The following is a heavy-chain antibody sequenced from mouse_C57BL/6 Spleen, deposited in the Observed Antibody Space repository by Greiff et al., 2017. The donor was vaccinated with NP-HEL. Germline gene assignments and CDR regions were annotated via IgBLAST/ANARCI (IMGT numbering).Heavy chain of an antibody. D-gene: IGHD3-2*02. Sequence: QVQLQQSGAELVKPGASVKISCKASGYAFSSYWMNWVKQRPGKGLEWIGQIYPGDGDTNYNGKFKGKATLTADKSSSTAYMQLSSLTSEDSAVYFCAREGRLRLPSLAYWGQGTLVTVSA. V-gene: IGHV1-80*01. J-gene: IGHJ3*01. CDR1: GYAFSSYW. CDR2: IYPGDGDT. CDR3: AREGRLRLPSLAY.